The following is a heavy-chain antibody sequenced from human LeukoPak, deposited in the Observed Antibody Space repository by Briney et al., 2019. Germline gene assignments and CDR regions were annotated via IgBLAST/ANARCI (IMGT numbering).Heavy chain of an antibody. CDR3: ARDLSGGYVGAFDI. CDR2: IIPIFGTA. V-gene: IGHV1-69*01. D-gene: IGHD5-12*01. J-gene: IGHJ3*02. CDR1: GGTFSSYA. Sequence: SVKVSRKASGGTFSSYAISWVRQAPGQGLEWMGGIIPIFGTANYAQKFQGRVTITADESTSTAYMELSSLRSEDTAVYYCARDLSGGYVGAFDIWGQGTMVTVSS.